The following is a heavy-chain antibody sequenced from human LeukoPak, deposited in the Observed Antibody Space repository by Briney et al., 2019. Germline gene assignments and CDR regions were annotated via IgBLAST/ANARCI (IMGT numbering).Heavy chain of an antibody. CDR2: ISDNGNTM. J-gene: IGHJ6*02. CDR1: GFTFSDSY. CDR3: ARDHRVLFLWSGETSAGMDF. V-gene: IGHV3-11*01. D-gene: IGHD3-10*01. Sequence: GGSLRLSCAASGFTFSDSYMTWIRQAPGKGLEWVSSISDNGNTMYYADSVEGRFTISRDNANNSVFLQMSSLRAEDSAVYYCARDHRVLFLWSGETSAGMDFWGQGTTVTVSS.